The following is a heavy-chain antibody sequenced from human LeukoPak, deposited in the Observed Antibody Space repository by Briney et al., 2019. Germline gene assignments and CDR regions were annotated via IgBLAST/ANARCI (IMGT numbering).Heavy chain of an antibody. Sequence: ASVKVSCKASGYTFTSYYMHWVRQAPGQGLEWMGIINPSGGSTSYAQKFQGRVTMTRDTSTSTVYMELSSLRSEDTAVYYCARDPSPPEDFWSGYSNWFDPWGQGTLATVSS. CDR1: GYTFTSYY. V-gene: IGHV1-46*01. CDR3: ARDPSPPEDFWSGYSNWFDP. J-gene: IGHJ5*02. CDR2: INPSGGST. D-gene: IGHD3-3*01.